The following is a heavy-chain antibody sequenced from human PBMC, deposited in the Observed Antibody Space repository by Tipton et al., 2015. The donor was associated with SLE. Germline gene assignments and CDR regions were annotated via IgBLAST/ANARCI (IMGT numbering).Heavy chain of an antibody. CDR2: INEDGSET. V-gene: IGHV3-7*01. Sequence: SLRLSCAASGFTFSTSWMNWVRQAPGKGPEWVANINEDGSETYYADSVKGRITISRDNAKNSLYLQINSLRAEDTAVYYCARDIGAFDIWGQGTMVTVSS. J-gene: IGHJ3*02. D-gene: IGHD2-15*01. CDR1: GFTFSTSW. CDR3: ARDIGAFDI.